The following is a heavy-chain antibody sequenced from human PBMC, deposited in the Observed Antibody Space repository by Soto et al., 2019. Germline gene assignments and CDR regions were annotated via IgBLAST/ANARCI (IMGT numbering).Heavy chain of an antibody. Sequence: QVQLVQSGAEVKKPGSSVKVSCKASGGTFSSYAISWVRQAPGQGLEWMGGIIPIFGTANYAQKFQGRVMITAEESTRTAYMELSSLRSEDTAVYYCARGRQSIAVAGTRWGYFDYWGQGTLVTVSS. CDR1: GGTFSSYA. D-gene: IGHD6-19*01. CDR3: ARGRQSIAVAGTRWGYFDY. J-gene: IGHJ4*02. V-gene: IGHV1-69*01. CDR2: IIPIFGTA.